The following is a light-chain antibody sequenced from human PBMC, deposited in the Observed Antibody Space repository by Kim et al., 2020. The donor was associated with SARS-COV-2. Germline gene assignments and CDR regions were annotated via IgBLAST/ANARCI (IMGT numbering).Light chain of an antibody. CDR1: KLGDKY. CDR2: QDS. CDR3: QAWDSSTGV. Sequence: SYELTQPPSVSVSPGQTASITCSGDKLGDKYACWYQQKPGQSPVLVIYQDSKRPSGIPERFSGSNSGNTATLTISGTQPMYEADYYCQAWDSSTGVFGTGTKVTVL. V-gene: IGLV3-1*01. J-gene: IGLJ1*01.